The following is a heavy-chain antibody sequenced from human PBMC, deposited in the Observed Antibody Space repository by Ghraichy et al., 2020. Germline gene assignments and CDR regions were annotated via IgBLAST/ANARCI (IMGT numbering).Heavy chain of an antibody. CDR1: GFSFSKYV. J-gene: IGHJ3*02. Sequence: GSLRLSCVVSGFSFSKYVMHWVRQAPGRGLEWVAFISNGGRDKFHADSVKGRFTISGDISENTVYLQMDSLRAEDTAVYYCASEQGDAFDIWGQGTMVTVSS. CDR2: ISNGGRDK. V-gene: IGHV3-33*01. CDR3: ASEQGDAFDI.